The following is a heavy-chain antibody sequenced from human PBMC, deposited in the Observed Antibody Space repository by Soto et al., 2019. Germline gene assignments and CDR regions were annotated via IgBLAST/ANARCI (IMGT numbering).Heavy chain of an antibody. D-gene: IGHD6-13*01. CDR1: GYSFTSYW. V-gene: IGHV5-51*01. J-gene: IGHJ6*02. Sequence: GESLKISCNGSGYSFTSYWIGWVRQMPGKGLEWMGIIYPGDSDTRYSPSFQGQVTISADKSISTAYLQWSSLKASDTAMYYCASLLGAAAGTFYGMDVWGQGTTVTVSS. CDR3: ASLLGAAAGTFYGMDV. CDR2: IYPGDSDT.